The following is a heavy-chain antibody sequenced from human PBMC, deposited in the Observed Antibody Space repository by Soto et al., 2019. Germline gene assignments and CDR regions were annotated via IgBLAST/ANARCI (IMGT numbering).Heavy chain of an antibody. CDR1: GFTFSNYW. V-gene: IGHV3-15*07. D-gene: IGHD3-10*01. J-gene: IGHJ4*02. Sequence: GGSLRLSCAASGFTFSNYWMHWIRQAPGKGPVWVSHIKTDGSDSDYAAPVKGRFTISRDNSKNTLYLQMNSLKTEDTAVYYCTPDPVTMQLGVRSSCWGQGALVTAYS. CDR2: IKTDGSDS. CDR3: TPDPVTMQLGVRSSC.